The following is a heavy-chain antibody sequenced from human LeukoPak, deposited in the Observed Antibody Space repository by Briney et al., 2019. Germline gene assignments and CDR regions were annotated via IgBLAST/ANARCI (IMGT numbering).Heavy chain of an antibody. Sequence: GGSLRLSCAASGFTFSSYSMNWVRQAPGKGLEWVSVIYSGGSTYYADSVKGRFTISRDNSKNTLYLQMNSLRAEDTAVYYCARGWTSYYFDYWGQGTLVTVSS. CDR2: IYSGGST. CDR3: ARGWTSYYFDY. V-gene: IGHV3-53*01. J-gene: IGHJ4*02. D-gene: IGHD3/OR15-3a*01. CDR1: GFTFSSYS.